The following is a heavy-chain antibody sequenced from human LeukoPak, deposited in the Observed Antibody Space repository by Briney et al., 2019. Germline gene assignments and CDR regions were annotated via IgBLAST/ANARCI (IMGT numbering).Heavy chain of an antibody. D-gene: IGHD2-15*01. J-gene: IGHJ4*02. Sequence: SVKVSCKASGGTFSSYTISWVRQAPGQGLEWMGRIIPIPGIANYAQKFQGRVTITADKSTSTAYMELSSLRSEDTAVYYCARAAGYCSGGSCYSEYWGQGTLVTVSS. CDR3: ARAAGYCSGGSCYSEY. CDR1: GGTFSSYT. V-gene: IGHV1-69*02. CDR2: IIPIPGIA.